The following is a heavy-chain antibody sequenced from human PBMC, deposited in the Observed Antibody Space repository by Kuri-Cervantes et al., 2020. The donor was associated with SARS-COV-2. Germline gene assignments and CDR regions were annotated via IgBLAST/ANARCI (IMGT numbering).Heavy chain of an antibody. V-gene: IGHV2-5*02. CDR3: ARRLLNLEAFDI. J-gene: IGHJ3*02. CDR2: IYWDDAK. CDR1: GFSLSTNGVS. Sequence: SGPTLVKPTQTLTLTCTFSGFSLSTNGVSVGWIRQPPGKALEWLALIYWDDAKRYSPSLKSRVTITKDTSKRQVVLTMTNMEPVDTATYYCARRLLNLEAFDIWGQGTMVTVSS. D-gene: IGHD1-1*01.